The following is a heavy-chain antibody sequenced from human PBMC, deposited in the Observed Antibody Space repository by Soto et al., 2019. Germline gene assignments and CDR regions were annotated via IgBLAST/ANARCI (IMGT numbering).Heavy chain of an antibody. D-gene: IGHD3-10*01. CDR1: GFSVSTSGVI. J-gene: IGHJ5*02. V-gene: IGHV2-5*02. CDR2: NYWDDDK. Sequence: QITLKESGPTLVRPTQTLTLTCTFSGFSVSTSGVIVGWIRQPPGKALEWLALNYWDDDKRYSPSMKSRITITKHTSKNQVGLTVTNIDPVNTATYYCAHAQGFRGGGLDVWGQGTLVTVSS. CDR3: AHAQGFRGGGLDV.